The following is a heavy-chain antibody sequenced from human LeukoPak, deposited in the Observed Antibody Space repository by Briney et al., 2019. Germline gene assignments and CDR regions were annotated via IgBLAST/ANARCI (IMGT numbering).Heavy chain of an antibody. CDR1: GYTFTSYG. D-gene: IGHD6-13*01. J-gene: IGHJ4*02. CDR2: ISAYNGNT. CDR3: ARDEYASSWYYFDY. Sequence: ASVKVSCKASGYTFTSYGISWVRQAPGQGLEWMGWISAYNGNTNYAQKLQGRVTMTTDTSTSTAYMELRSLRSDDTAVYYCARDEYASSWYYFDYWGPGTPVTVSS. V-gene: IGHV1-18*01.